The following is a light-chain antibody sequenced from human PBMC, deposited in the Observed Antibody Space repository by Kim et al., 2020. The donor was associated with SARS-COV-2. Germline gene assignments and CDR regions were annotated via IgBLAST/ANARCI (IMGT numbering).Light chain of an antibody. CDR2: RNN. J-gene: IGLJ3*02. V-gene: IGLV1-47*01. CDR1: SSNIGSNY. Sequence: GQRVTISCSGSSSNIGSNYVYWYQQLPGTAPKLLIYRNNPRPSGVPDRFSGSTSGTSASLAISGLRSEDEADYYCAAWDDSLSGPVFGGGTKLTVL. CDR3: AAWDDSLSGPV.